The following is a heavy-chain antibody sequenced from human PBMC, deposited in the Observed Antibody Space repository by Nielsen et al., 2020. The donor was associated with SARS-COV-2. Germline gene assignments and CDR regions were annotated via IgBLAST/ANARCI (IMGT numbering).Heavy chain of an antibody. D-gene: IGHD3-3*01. CDR1: SGAISSYY. V-gene: IGHV4-59*13. J-gene: IGHJ4*02. Sequence: SETLSLTCTVSSGAISSYYWTWIRQPPEKGLEWIAYIYDSGNTNYNPSLKSRVTISVDTSRNQFSLKLTSVTAADTAVYYCARGSDEGLALWGQGTLVTVSS. CDR2: IYDSGNT. CDR3: ARGSDEGLAL.